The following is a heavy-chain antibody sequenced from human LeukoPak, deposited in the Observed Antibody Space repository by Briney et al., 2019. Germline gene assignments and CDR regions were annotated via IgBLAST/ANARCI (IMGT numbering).Heavy chain of an antibody. V-gene: IGHV4-34*01. Sequence: PSETLPLTCAVYGGSFSGYYWSWIRQPPGKGLEWIGEINHSGSTNYNPSLKSRVTISVDTSKNQFSLKLSSVTAADTAVYYCARVLVTASLYYFDYWGQGTLVTVSS. CDR3: ARVLVTASLYYFDY. J-gene: IGHJ4*02. D-gene: IGHD2-21*02. CDR1: GGSFSGYY. CDR2: INHSGST.